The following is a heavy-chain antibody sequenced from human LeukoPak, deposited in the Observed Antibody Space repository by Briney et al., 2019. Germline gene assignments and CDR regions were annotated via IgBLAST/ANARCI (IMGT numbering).Heavy chain of an antibody. D-gene: IGHD2-2*01. CDR3: TRGADIVIVPAALDAFDI. CDR1: GFTFSSYS. Sequence: GGSLRLSCAASGFTFSSYSMNWVRQAPGKGLEWVSYISSSSSTIYYADSVKGRFTISRDNAENSLYLQMNSLRAEDTAVYYCTRGADIVIVPAALDAFDIWGQGTMVTVSS. CDR2: ISSSSSTI. V-gene: IGHV3-48*04. J-gene: IGHJ3*02.